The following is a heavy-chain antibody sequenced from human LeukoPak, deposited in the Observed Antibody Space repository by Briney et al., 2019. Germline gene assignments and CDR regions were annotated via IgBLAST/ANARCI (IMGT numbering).Heavy chain of an antibody. CDR1: GYTXTGYY. V-gene: IGHV1-2*02. D-gene: IGHD2-2*01. CDR2: INPNSGGT. Sequence: ASVKVSCKASGYTXTGYYMHWVRQAPGQGLEWMGWINPNSGGTNYAQKFQGRVTMTRDTSISTAYMELSRLRSDDTAVYYCARDHCSSTSCYGDFDYWGQGTLVTVSS. J-gene: IGHJ4*02. CDR3: ARDHCSSTSCYGDFDY.